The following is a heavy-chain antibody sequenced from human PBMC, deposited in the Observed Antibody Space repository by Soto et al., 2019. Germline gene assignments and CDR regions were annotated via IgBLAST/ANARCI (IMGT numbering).Heavy chain of an antibody. CDR1: GGSISSYY. V-gene: IGHV4-59*08. Sequence: QVQLQESGPGLVKPSETLSLTCTVSGGSISSYYWSWIRQPPGKGLEWIGYIYYSGGTNYNPSLKSRVPLSVDSSKNHFSPKLSSVTAADPAVYYCARRYGGNLDYWGQGTLVTVSS. CDR3: ARRYGGNLDY. CDR2: IYYSGGT. J-gene: IGHJ4*02. D-gene: IGHD1-26*01.